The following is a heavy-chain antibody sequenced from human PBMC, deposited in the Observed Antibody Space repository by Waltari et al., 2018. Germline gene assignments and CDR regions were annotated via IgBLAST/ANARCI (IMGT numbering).Heavy chain of an antibody. CDR2: INNSVNT. J-gene: IGHJ4*02. D-gene: IGHD3-10*01. CDR3: ARVGGYASGSPRFDY. CDR1: GGSFSDYY. Sequence: QVQLQQWGAGLLKPSETLSLTCAVYGGSFSDYYWSWIRQPPGKGREWIGEINNSVNTNYTPSLKSRVTISVDTSKNQFSLKLSSVTAADTAVYYCARVGGYASGSPRFDYWGRGTLVTVSS. V-gene: IGHV4-34*02.